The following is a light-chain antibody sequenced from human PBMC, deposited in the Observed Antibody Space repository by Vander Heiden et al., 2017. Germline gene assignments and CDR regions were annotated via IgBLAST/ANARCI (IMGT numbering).Light chain of an antibody. CDR1: QAISND. CDR2: DKS. CDR3: QQYDNLSIT. Sequence: DIQMTPSPSSLSASVGGGVTITGQASQAISNDLNWHQPKPGKGPKLLIYDKSNLETGVPSRCSGSGSGTDFTFTISSLQPEDIATYYWQQYDNLSITFGQGTRLEIK. J-gene: IGKJ5*01. V-gene: IGKV1-33*01.